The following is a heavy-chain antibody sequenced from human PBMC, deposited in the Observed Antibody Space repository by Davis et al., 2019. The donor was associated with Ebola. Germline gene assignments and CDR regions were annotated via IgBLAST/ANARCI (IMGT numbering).Heavy chain of an antibody. V-gene: IGHV5-51*01. CDR3: ATLRRTITGMDDGFDI. CDR1: GYSFNTYW. J-gene: IGHJ3*02. CDR2: IYTGDSDT. D-gene: IGHD1-20*01. Sequence: GESLKISCKGSGYSFNTYWIGWVRQMPGKGLEWMGIIYTGDSDTTYSPSFRGQVTISADKSIKTAFLQWNSLKASDTAMYYCATLRRTITGMDDGFDIWGQGTMVTVS.